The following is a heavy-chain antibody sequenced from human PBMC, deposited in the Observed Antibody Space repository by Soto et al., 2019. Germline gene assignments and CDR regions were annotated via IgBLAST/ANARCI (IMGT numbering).Heavy chain of an antibody. J-gene: IGHJ5*02. CDR1: GFSLSTSEVG. CDR3: AHAPGIAVTPHWFDP. D-gene: IGHD6-19*01. Sequence: QITLKESGPTLVKPTQTLTLTCTFSGFSLSTSEVGVGWIRQPPGKALQWLALIYWDDDKRYSPSLKSRLTIPKDTSKTQVVLTMTNMHPVDTATYYCAHAPGIAVTPHWFDPWGQGILVTVSS. V-gene: IGHV2-5*02. CDR2: IYWDDDK.